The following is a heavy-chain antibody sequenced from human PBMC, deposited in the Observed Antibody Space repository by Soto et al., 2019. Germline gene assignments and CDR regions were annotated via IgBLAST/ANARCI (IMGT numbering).Heavy chain of an antibody. CDR3: ARCYDSSGYYPDAFDI. CDR1: GGSISSNSHY. CDR2: IYYNGNT. V-gene: IGHV4-39*01. J-gene: IGHJ3*02. Sequence: SETLSLTCTVSGGSISSNSHYWGWIRQPPGKGLEWIGNIYYNGNTNYNPSLKSRVTISVDTSKNQFSLKLSSVTAADTAVYYCARCYDSSGYYPDAFDIWGQGTMVTVSS. D-gene: IGHD3-22*01.